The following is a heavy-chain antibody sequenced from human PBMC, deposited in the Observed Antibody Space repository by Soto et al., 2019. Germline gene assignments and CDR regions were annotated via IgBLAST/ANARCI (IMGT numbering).Heavy chain of an antibody. CDR2: IYYSGNT. V-gene: IGHV4-59*01. Sequence: ASETLSLTCTVSGGSISSYYWSWIRQPPGKGLEWIGYIYYSGNTNYNPSLKSRVTISVDTSKNQFSLKLSSVTAADTAVYYCAREGYSSGYYYYYGMDVWGQGTTVTVSS. CDR3: AREGYSSGYYYYYGMDV. J-gene: IGHJ6*02. D-gene: IGHD3-22*01. CDR1: GGSISSYY.